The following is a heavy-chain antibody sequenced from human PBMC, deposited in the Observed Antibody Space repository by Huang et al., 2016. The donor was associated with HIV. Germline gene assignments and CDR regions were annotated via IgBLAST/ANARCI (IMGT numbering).Heavy chain of an antibody. V-gene: IGHV2-5*02. Sequence: QITLKESGPTSVKPTQNLTLTCSFSGLSFTSNGVGVGWIRQTPGEALEWLALMYWDENKVYSPSLKNRISISKETSKSLVSLKVVNVDAFDTATYYCAHRIVDAVSCIDAFDVWGPGRMVSVSS. D-gene: IGHD6-19*01. J-gene: IGHJ3*01. CDR1: GLSFTSNGVG. CDR2: MYWDENK. CDR3: AHRIVDAVSCIDAFDV.